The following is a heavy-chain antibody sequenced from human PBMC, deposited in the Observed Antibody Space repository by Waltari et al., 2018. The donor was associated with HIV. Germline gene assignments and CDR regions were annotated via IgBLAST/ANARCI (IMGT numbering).Heavy chain of an antibody. CDR2: INQDGSEK. CDR3: AGGGVLLWFGDLNWFDP. Sequence: EVQLVESGGGLVQPGGSLRLSCAASGFTFSSYWMSWVRQAPGKGLEWVANINQDGSEKYYVDSVKGRFTISRDNAKNSLYLQMNSLRAEDTAVYYCAGGGVLLWFGDLNWFDPWGQGTLVTVSS. CDR1: GFTFSSYW. J-gene: IGHJ5*02. D-gene: IGHD3-10*01. V-gene: IGHV3-7*01.